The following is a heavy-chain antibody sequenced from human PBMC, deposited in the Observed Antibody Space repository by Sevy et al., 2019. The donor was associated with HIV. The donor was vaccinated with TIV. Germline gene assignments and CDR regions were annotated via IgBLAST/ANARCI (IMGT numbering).Heavy chain of an antibody. J-gene: IGHJ4*02. Sequence: LSLTCAASGFTFSKYSMSWVRQPPGKGLEWVSTLSFGCGEINYADSVKGRFTISRDNSKSSVYLQMNNLRPEDTAVYYCAREGCTKPHDYWGQGTLVTVPQ. D-gene: IGHD2-8*01. V-gene: IGHV3-23*01. CDR3: AREGCTKPHDY. CDR2: LSFGCGEI. CDR1: GFTFSKYS.